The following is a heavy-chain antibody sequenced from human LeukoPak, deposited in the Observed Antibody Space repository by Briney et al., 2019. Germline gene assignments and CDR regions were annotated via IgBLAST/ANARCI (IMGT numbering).Heavy chain of an antibody. CDR3: AKRGIAAAASFDY. V-gene: IGHV3-21*01. Sequence: GGSLRLSCAASGFTFSSYNMNWVRQAPGKGLEWVSAISSTDTYIYYADSVKGRFTIARDNAKNSLYLQMNSLRAEDTAVYYCAKRGIAAAASFDYWGQGTLVTVSS. CDR2: ISSTDTYI. J-gene: IGHJ4*02. CDR1: GFTFSSYN. D-gene: IGHD6-13*01.